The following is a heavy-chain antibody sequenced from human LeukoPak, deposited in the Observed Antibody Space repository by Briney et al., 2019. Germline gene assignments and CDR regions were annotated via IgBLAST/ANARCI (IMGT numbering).Heavy chain of an antibody. CDR1: GYTFTSYD. CDR3: ARGALVIYYYYYMDV. Sequence: ASVKVSCKASGYTFTSYDINWVRQANGQGLEWMGWMNPNSGNTGYAQKFQGRVTMTRNTSISTAYMELSSLRSEDTAVYYCARGALVIYYYYYMDVWGKGTTVTVSS. D-gene: IGHD3-9*01. CDR2: MNPNSGNT. V-gene: IGHV1-8*01. J-gene: IGHJ6*03.